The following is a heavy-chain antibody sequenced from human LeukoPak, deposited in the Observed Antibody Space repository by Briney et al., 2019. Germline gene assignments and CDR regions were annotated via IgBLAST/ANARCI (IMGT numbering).Heavy chain of an antibody. CDR3: ARGPITYYYGSGSYYICDY. V-gene: IGHV4-34*01. CDR1: GGSFSGYY. Sequence: SETLSLTCAVYGGSFSGYYWSWIRQPPGKGLEWIGDINYSGGTKYNPPLESRVSISVDTSKNQFSLKLSSVTAADTAVYCRARGPITYYYGSGSYYICDYWGEGTLVTVSS. J-gene: IGHJ4*02. D-gene: IGHD3-10*01. CDR2: INYSGGT.